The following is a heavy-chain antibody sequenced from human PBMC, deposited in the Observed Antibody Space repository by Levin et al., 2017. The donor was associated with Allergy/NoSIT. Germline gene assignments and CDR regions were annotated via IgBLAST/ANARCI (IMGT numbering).Heavy chain of an antibody. J-gene: IGHJ4*02. CDR1: GFTFSDYY. V-gene: IGHV3-11*01. CDR3: AREPRILTY. CDR2: IGGSGSPI. D-gene: IGHD2/OR15-2a*01. Sequence: MTGGSLRLSCAASGFTFSDYYMTWIRQAPGKGLEFIAYIGGSGSPIKYADSVKGRFTISRDNAKNSLYLQMDSLRAEDTAVYYCAREPRILTYGGQGTPVIVSS.